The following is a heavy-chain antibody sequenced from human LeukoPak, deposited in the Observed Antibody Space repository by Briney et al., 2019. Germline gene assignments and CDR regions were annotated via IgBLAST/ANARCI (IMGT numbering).Heavy chain of an antibody. CDR1: GFTFSNYA. D-gene: IGHD2-15*01. Sequence: PGGSLRLSCSASGFTFSNYAMNWFRQAPGKGLEYVSVIGPNGGDAYYADSVKGRFTISRDNSKNTLYLQMSSLRAEDTAVYYCVRYCNGGSCYRAAFDVWGPGTMVTVSS. V-gene: IGHV3-64D*06. CDR2: IGPNGGDA. J-gene: IGHJ3*01. CDR3: VRYCNGGSCYRAAFDV.